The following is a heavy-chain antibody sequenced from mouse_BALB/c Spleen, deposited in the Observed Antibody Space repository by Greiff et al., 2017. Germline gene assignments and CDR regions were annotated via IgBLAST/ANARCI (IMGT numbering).Heavy chain of an antibody. Sequence: QVQLKESGPGLVAPSQSLSITCTVSGFSLTGYGVNWVRQPPGKGLEWLGMIWGDGSTDYNSALKSRLSISKDNSKSQVFLKMNSLQTDDTARYYCARGGDGYYGRFAYWGQGTLVTVSA. CDR1: GFSLTGYG. J-gene: IGHJ3*01. CDR3: ARGGDGYYGRFAY. CDR2: IWGDGST. D-gene: IGHD2-3*01. V-gene: IGHV2-6-7*01.